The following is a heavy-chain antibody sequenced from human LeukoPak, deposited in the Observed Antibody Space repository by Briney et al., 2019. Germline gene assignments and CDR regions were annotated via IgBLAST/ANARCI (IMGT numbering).Heavy chain of an antibody. CDR1: GFTFSNYW. Sequence: GGSLRLSCAASGFTFSNYWMTWVRQAPGKGLEWVANMKQDGSEKYYVDSVKGRFTISRDNAKNSLYLQMNSLRAEDTALYYCAREDQPRGTFDYWGQGTLVTVSS. J-gene: IGHJ4*02. V-gene: IGHV3-7*05. CDR2: MKQDGSEK. D-gene: IGHD2-15*01. CDR3: AREDQPRGTFDY.